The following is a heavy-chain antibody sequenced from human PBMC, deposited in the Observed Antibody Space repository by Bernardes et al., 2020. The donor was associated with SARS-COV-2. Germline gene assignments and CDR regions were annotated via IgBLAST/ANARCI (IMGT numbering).Heavy chain of an antibody. D-gene: IGHD2-2*01. J-gene: IGHJ5*02. CDR3: AHRRTGPRPATWCVP. CDR1: GFSLTTTGVG. V-gene: IGHV2-5*02. Sequence: SGPTLVKPTQTLTLTCTFSGFSLTTTGVGVGWIRQPPGKALEWLALIYWDDDERYSPSLKSRLTITKDTSKNQVVLTMTNMDPVDTATYYCAHRRTGPRPATWCVPWRKGILVSVSS. CDR2: IYWDDDE.